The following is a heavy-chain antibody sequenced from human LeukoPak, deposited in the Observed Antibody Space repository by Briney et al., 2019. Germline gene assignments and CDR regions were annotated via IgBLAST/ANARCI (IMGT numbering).Heavy chain of an antibody. J-gene: IGHJ4*02. V-gene: IGHV3-74*01. Sequence: PGGSLRLSCAASGFTFSTYWMHWVRQAPGKGLVWVSHINSDGSSTSYADSVKGRFTISRDNAKNTLYLQMNSLRAEDTAVYYCARAAGTYFDYWGQGTLVTVSS. CDR2: INSDGSST. CDR3: ARAAGTYFDY. D-gene: IGHD1-1*01. CDR1: GFTFSTYW.